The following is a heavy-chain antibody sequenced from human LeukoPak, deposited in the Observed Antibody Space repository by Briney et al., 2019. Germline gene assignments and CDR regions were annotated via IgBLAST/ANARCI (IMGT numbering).Heavy chain of an antibody. CDR1: GGSISSYY. Sequence: SETLSLTFTVSGGSISSYYWSWIRQPAGQGLECIGRIYTSGSTNYNPSLKSRVTMSVDTSKNQFSLKLSSVTAADTAVYYCAKDWGYASGTYCDCWGQGTLVTVSS. CDR3: AKDWGYASGTYCDC. V-gene: IGHV4-4*07. D-gene: IGHD3-10*01. J-gene: IGHJ4*02. CDR2: IYTSGST.